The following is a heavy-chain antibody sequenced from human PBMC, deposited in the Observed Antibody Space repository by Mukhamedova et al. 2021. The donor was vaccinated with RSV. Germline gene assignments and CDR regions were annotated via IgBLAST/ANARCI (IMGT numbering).Heavy chain of an antibody. J-gene: IGHJ4*02. CDR2: ISGSGGST. Sequence: PGKGLEWVSAISGSGGSTYYADSVKGRFTISRDNSKNTLYLQMNSLRAEDTAVYYCASQRTMVTPFEYWGPGTPVTVSS. D-gene: IGHD4/OR15-4a*01. CDR3: ASQRTMVTPFEY. V-gene: IGHV3-23*01.